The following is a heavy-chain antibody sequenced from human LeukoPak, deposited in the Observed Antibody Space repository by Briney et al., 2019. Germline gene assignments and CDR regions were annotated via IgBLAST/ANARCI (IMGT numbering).Heavy chain of an antibody. CDR3: ARRRAVAGTYYFDF. Sequence: GESLKISCKGSGYSFTSYWIGWVRQMPGKGLEWMGITFLSDSSTRYSPPFQGQATISVDKSLSTAYLQWSSLKASDTGMYYCARRRAVAGTYYFDFWGQGTLVTVSS. D-gene: IGHD6-13*01. CDR1: GYSFTSYW. CDR2: TFLSDSST. J-gene: IGHJ4*02. V-gene: IGHV5-51*01.